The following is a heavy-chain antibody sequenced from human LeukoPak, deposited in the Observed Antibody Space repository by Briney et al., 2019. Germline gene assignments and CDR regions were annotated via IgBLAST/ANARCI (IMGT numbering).Heavy chain of an antibody. J-gene: IGHJ4*02. V-gene: IGHV3-23*01. D-gene: IGHD1-14*01. CDR1: GFTFSTDA. CDR3: AKASTVLKPIDY. CDR2: ISPNGGRT. Sequence: GGSLRLSCAASGFTFSTDAMTWVRQGHGKALQWVLSISPNGGRTYYADSVKGRFTISRDNSKNRLYLQMYTLRAEDTAVYFCAKASTVLKPIDYWGQGTLVTVSS.